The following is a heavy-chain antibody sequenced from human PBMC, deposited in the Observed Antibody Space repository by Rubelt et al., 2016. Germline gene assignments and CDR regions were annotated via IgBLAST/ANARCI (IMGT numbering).Heavy chain of an antibody. CDR1: GFTFDDYA. Sequence: EVQLVESGGGLVQPGRSLRLSCAASGFTFDDYAMHWVRQAPGKGLEWVSGISWNSGSIGYADSVKGRFTISRVNAQNSLYLQMNSLRAEDTALYYWAKGGHDYYYGMDVWGQGNTVTVSS. D-gene: IGHD3-10*01. J-gene: IGHJ6*02. CDR3: AKGGHDYYYGMDV. CDR2: ISWNSGSI. V-gene: IGHV3-9*01.